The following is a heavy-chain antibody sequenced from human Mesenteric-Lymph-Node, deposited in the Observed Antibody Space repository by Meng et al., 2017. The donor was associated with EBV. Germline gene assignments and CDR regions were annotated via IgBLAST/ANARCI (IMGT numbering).Heavy chain of an antibody. J-gene: IGHJ4*02. CDR3: ARGEKGPIDY. CDR1: GGSITSTNW. Sequence: QVQWPGSGPGLVKPSGTLSLPCAVSGGSITSTNWWSWIRQPPGKGLEWIGEINHSGSTNYNPSLKSRVTISVDTSKNQFSLKLSSVTAADTAVYYCARGEKGPIDYWGQGTLVTVSS. V-gene: IGHV4-4*02. CDR2: INHSGST.